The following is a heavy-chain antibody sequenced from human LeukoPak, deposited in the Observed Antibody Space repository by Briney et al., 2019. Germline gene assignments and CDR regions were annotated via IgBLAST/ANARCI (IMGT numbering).Heavy chain of an antibody. CDR1: GGSFSGYY. D-gene: IGHD6-25*01. CDR2: IYSIGST. J-gene: IGHJ3*02. V-gene: IGHV4-34*01. Sequence: KPSETLSLTCAVYGGSFSGYYWSWIRQPPGKGLEWIGSIYSIGSTYYNPSLESRVTISVDTSKNHFSLKLNSVTAADTAVYYCARPPGDSSGPQAFDIWGQGTMVTVSS. CDR3: ARPPGDSSGPQAFDI.